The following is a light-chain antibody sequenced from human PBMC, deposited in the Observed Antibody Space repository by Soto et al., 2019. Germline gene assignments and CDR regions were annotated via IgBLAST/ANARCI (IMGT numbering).Light chain of an antibody. V-gene: IGKV1-6*01. CDR3: LQDSNYTWT. J-gene: IGKJ1*01. CDR1: QGIGNA. Sequence: AVQMTQSPSSLYASVGDRVTISCRASQGIGNALGWYQQKPGKPPKVLIYGAANLQSVVPPRCSGSGSGTDLTLAISSRQPEDSATYYCLQDSNYTWTFGQATEAEIK. CDR2: GAA.